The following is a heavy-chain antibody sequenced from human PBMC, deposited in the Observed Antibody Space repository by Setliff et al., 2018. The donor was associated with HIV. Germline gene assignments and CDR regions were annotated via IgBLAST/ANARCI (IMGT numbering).Heavy chain of an antibody. CDR3: ARYGSGWPLWYFDL. V-gene: IGHV1-46*01. J-gene: IGHJ2*01. Sequence: ASVKVSCKASGYTFTSYYMHWVRQAPGQGLEWMGIINPSSGSTSYAQKFQGRVTMTTDTSTSTAYMELRSLRSDDTAVYYCARYGSGWPLWYFDLWGRGTLVTVSS. CDR2: INPSSGST. D-gene: IGHD6-19*01. CDR1: GYTFTSYY.